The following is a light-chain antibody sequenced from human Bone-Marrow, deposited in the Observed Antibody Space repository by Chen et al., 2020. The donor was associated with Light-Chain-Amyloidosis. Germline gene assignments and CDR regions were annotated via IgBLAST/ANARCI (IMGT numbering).Light chain of an antibody. CDR2: RDT. CDR3: QSTDSSGTYEVI. Sequence: SYELTQPHSVSVSPGQTARITCSGDDLPTKYAYWYQQKPGQAPVLVIHRDTERPSGISEGFSGSSSGTTTTLTISGVQAENEANYHCQSTDSSGTYEVIFGGGTKLTVL. J-gene: IGLJ2*01. CDR1: DLPTKY. V-gene: IGLV3-25*03.